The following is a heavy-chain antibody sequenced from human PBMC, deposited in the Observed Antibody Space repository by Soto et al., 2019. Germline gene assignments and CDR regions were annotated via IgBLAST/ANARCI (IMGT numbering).Heavy chain of an antibody. CDR1: WASFSSNSAA. Sequence: PSQPLSLTCPISWASFSSNSAACNWIRQSPSRGLEWLGRTYYRSKWYNDYAVSVKSRITINPDTSKNQFSLQLNSVTPEDTAVYHCARAKNTWNYVGWFDPWGQGTLVTVSS. CDR2: TYYRSKWYN. J-gene: IGHJ5*02. D-gene: IGHD1-7*01. CDR3: ARAKNTWNYVGWFDP. V-gene: IGHV6-1*01.